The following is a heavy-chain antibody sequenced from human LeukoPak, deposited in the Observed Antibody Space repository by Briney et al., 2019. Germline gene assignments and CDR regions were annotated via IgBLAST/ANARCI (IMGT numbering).Heavy chain of an antibody. D-gene: IGHD4-17*01. V-gene: IGHV1-2*02. CDR2: INPNSGGT. J-gene: IGHJ4*02. CDR1: GYTFTGYY. CDR3: ARVDAYGDYFLPYFGY. Sequence: ASVKVSCKASGYTFTGYYMHWVRQAPGQGLEWMGWINPNSGGTNYAQKFQGRVTMTRDTSISTAYMELSRLRSDDTAVYYCARVDAYGDYFLPYFGYWGQGTLVTVSS.